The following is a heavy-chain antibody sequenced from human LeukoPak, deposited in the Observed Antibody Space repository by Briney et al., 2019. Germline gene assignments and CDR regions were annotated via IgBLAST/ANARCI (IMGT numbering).Heavy chain of an antibody. J-gene: IGHJ3*02. CDR1: GGXISSGGYY. Sequence: SETLSLTCTVSGGXISSGGYYWSWIRQHPGKGLEWIGYIYYSGSTYYNPSLKSRVTISVDTSKNQFSLKLSSVTAADTAVYYCARGWSTGQIAAAGSDDAFDIWGQGTMVTVSS. CDR3: ARGWSTGQIAAAGSDDAFDI. V-gene: IGHV4-31*03. D-gene: IGHD6-13*01. CDR2: IYYSGST.